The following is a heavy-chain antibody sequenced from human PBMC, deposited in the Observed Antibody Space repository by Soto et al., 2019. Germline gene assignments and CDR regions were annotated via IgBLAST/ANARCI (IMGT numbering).Heavy chain of an antibody. CDR3: AKDAYSSAWEAHDAFDI. CDR1: GFTFSSYA. J-gene: IGHJ3*02. D-gene: IGHD6-19*01. CDR2: ISGSGGTT. V-gene: IGHV3-23*01. Sequence: EVQLFESGGGLVQPGGSLRLSCAASGFTFSSYAMSWVRQAPGKGLEWVSTISGSGGTTDYADSVKGRFTISRDNSKNTLYLQMNSLRADDTAVYYCAKDAYSSAWEAHDAFDIWGQGTMVTVSS.